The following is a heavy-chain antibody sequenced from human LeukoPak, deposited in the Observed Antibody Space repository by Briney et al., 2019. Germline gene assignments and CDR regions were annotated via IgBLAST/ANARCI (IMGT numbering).Heavy chain of an antibody. D-gene: IGHD5-18*01. CDR2: VSGSGGST. CDR1: GFTFSSYA. CDR3: AKEPPPGGYSYSFWDY. J-gene: IGHJ4*02. Sequence: GGSLRLSCAASGFTFSSYAMSWVRQAPGKGLELVSAVSGSGGSTYYADSAKGRFTISRDNSKNPLYLQMTSLRAEDPAVYYCAKEPPPGGYSYSFWDYWGQGTLVTVSS. V-gene: IGHV3-23*01.